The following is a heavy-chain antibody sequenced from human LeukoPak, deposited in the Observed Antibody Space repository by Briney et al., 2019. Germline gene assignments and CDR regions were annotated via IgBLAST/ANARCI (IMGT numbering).Heavy chain of an antibody. CDR1: GFTFSNSG. CDR2: ISGSGGST. CDR3: AKVVPNSSGWSPTFDY. J-gene: IGHJ4*02. Sequence: PGGSLRLSCAASGFTFSNSGMSWVRQAPGKGLEWVSAISGSGGSTYYADSVKGRFTISRDNSKNTLYLQMNSLRAEDTAVYYCAKVVPNSSGWSPTFDYWGQGTLVTVSS. D-gene: IGHD6-19*01. V-gene: IGHV3-23*01.